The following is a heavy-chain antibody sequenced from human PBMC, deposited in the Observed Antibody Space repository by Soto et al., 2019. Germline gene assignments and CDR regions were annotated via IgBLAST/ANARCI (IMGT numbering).Heavy chain of an antibody. J-gene: IGHJ4*02. D-gene: IGHD3-22*01. Sequence: SETLSLTCTVSGGSISSYYWSWIRQPPGKXLEWIGYIYYSGSTNYNPSLKSRVTISVDTSKNQFSLKLSSVTAADTAVYYCAREDFRRRHYYDSSGSYFDYWGQGTLVTVSS. V-gene: IGHV4-59*01. CDR1: GGSISSYY. CDR2: IYYSGST. CDR3: AREDFRRRHYYDSSGSYFDY.